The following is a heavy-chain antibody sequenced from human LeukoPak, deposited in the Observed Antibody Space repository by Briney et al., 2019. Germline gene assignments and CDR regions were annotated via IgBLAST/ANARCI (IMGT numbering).Heavy chain of an antibody. CDR3: ARDIDDSSGDRFDY. Sequence: ASVKVSCKASGYTFTGYYVHWVRQAPGQGLEWMGRINPNSGGTNYAQKFQGRVTMTRDTSISTAYMELSRLRSDDTAVYYCARDIDDSSGDRFDYWGQGTLVTVSS. V-gene: IGHV1-2*06. CDR2: INPNSGGT. D-gene: IGHD3-22*01. J-gene: IGHJ4*02. CDR1: GYTFTGYY.